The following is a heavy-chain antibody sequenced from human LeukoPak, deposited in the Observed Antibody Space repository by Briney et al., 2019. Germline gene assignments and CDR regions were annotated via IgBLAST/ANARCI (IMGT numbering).Heavy chain of an antibody. CDR2: FDPEDGET. Sequence: ASVKVSCKVSGYTLTELSMHWVRQAPGKGLEWMGGFDPEDGETIYAQKFQGRVTMTEDTSTDTAYMELSSLRSEDTAVYYCATGAPLLGRTGFLAWDYWGQGTLVTVSS. J-gene: IGHJ4*02. V-gene: IGHV1-24*01. CDR1: GYTLTELS. CDR3: ATGAPLLGRTGFLAWDY. D-gene: IGHD3/OR15-3a*01.